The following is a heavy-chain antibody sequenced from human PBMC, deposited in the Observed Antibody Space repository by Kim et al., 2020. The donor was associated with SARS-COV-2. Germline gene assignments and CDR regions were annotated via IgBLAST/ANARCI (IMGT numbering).Heavy chain of an antibody. CDR1: GGSISSSSYY. Sequence: SETLSLTCIVSGGSISSSSYYWGWIRQPPGKGLEWTGSVYYNGRTYYNPSLKGRVGISVDTSNNQFSLRLRSVTAADTALYYCARGEVLTWFGEPENFDYWGQGTLVTVSS. V-gene: IGHV4-39*07. CDR2: VYYNGRT. CDR3: ARGEVLTWFGEPENFDY. J-gene: IGHJ4*02. D-gene: IGHD3-10*01.